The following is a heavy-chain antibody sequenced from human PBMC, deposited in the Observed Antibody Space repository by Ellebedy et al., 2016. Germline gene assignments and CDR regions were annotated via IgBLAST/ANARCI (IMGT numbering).Heavy chain of an antibody. V-gene: IGHV4-30-2*01. CDR2: IYHSGST. J-gene: IGHJ3*02. CDR3: ARAGLPPHAFDI. CDR1: GGSISSGGYS. Sequence: SETLSLTXAVSGGSISSGGYSWSWIRQPPGKGLEWIGYIYHSGSTYYNPSLKSRVTISVDRSKNQFSLKLSSVTAADTAVYYCARAGLPPHAFDIWGQGTMVTVSS.